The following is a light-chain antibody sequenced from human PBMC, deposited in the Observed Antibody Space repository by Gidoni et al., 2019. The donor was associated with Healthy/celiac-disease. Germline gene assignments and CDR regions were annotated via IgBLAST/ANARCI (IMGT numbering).Light chain of an antibody. CDR3: QQYYSTPLT. V-gene: IGKV4-1*01. CDR2: WAS. CDR1: QSIFYSTNNKNY. J-gene: IGKJ1*01. Sequence: DIVMIQYPDSLAVSLGERATINCKSSQSIFYSTNNKNYLAWYQQKPGQPPKLLIYWASTRESGVPDRFSGSGSGTDFTLTISSLQAEDVAVYYCQQYYSTPLTFGQGTKVEIK.